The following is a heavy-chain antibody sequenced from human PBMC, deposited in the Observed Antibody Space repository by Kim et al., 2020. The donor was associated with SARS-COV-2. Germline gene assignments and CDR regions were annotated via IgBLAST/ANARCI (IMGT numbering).Heavy chain of an antibody. CDR2: VSGSGGTT. Sequence: GGSLRLSCAASGFTFNNYAMNWVRQAPGKGLEWFSAVSGSGGTTYYADSVKGRLTISRDNSKNTLYLQMNSLRAEDTAVYFCARDKYCTSSSCYGMGWYCDLWGRGTLVTVSS. J-gene: IGHJ2*01. CDR1: GFTFNNYA. D-gene: IGHD2-2*01. CDR3: ARDKYCTSSSCYGMGWYCDL. V-gene: IGHV3-23*01.